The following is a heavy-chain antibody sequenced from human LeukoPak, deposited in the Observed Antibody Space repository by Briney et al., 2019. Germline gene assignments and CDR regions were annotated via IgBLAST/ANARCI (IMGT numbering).Heavy chain of an antibody. J-gene: IGHJ3*02. V-gene: IGHV3-30*03. D-gene: IGHD3-10*01. CDR3: ARHMVRGVIDAFDI. CDR1: GFTFSSYG. CDR2: ISYDGSNK. Sequence: SGGSLRLSCAASGFTFSSYGMHWIRQAPGKGLEWVAVISYDGSNKYYADSVKGRFTISRDNSKNTLYLQMNSLRAEDTAVYYCARHMVRGVIDAFDIWGQGTMVTVSS.